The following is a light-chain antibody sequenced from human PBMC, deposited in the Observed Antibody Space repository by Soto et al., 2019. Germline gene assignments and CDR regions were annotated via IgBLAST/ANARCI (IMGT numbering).Light chain of an antibody. CDR1: QSISSW. J-gene: IGKJ1*01. CDR3: QQYNSYSPT. Sequence: DIQMTQSPSTLSASVGDRVTITCRASQSISSWLAWYQQKPGKAPKLLIYKASSLESGVPSRFSGSESGTEFTPTISSLQPDDFATYYCQQYNSYSPTFGQGTKVEIK. CDR2: KAS. V-gene: IGKV1-5*03.